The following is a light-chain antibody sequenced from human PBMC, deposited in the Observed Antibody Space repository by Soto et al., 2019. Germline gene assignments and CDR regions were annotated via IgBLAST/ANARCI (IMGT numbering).Light chain of an antibody. Sequence: DIQMTQSPSSLSTSVGDRVTITCRASQSISRYLNWYQHIPGKAPKVLIYGASSVQSGVPSRFSGSGSGTDFTLTINSLQPEDFGTSYCQQSFSTPPTFGGGTKVEI. V-gene: IGKV1-39*01. J-gene: IGKJ4*01. CDR1: QSISRY. CDR2: GAS. CDR3: QQSFSTPPT.